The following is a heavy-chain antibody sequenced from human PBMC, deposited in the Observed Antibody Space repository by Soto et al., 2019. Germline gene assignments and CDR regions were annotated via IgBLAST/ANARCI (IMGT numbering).Heavy chain of an antibody. D-gene: IGHD3-3*01. CDR3: ARDHGYDFWSGCYQFADV. J-gene: IGHJ6*02. CDR1: GGTFSSYA. Sequence: QVQLVQSGAEVKKPGSSVKVSCKASGGTFSSYAISWVRQAPGQGLEWMGGIIPIFGTANYAQKFQGRVTITADESTSTAYMELSSLRSEDTAVYYCARDHGYDFWSGCYQFADVWGQGTTVTVSS. V-gene: IGHV1-69*12. CDR2: IIPIFGTA.